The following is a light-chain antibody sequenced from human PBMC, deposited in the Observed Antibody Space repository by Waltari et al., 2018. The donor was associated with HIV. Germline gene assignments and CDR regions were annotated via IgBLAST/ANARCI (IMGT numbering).Light chain of an antibody. Sequence: QSVLPQPPSASGTPGQRVTISCSGSTSNLGNNIVSWYQQLPGTAPKLLISRNNQRPSGVPDRVSGSKSGTSASLAISGLRSEDEADYYCAAWDDSLNGVLFGGGTKVTVL. CDR1: TSNLGNNI. V-gene: IGLV1-47*01. CDR3: AAWDDSLNGVL. J-gene: IGLJ2*01. CDR2: RNN.